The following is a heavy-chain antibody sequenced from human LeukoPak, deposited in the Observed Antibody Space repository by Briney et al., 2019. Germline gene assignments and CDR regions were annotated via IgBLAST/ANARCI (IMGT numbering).Heavy chain of an antibody. Sequence: SETLSLTCTVSGGSISSGSYYWSWIRQPAGKGLEWIGRIYTTGSTNYNPSLKSRVTISVDTSKNQFSLKLSSVTAADTAVYYCARHYYYDSSGYYQFDYWGQGTLVTVSS. CDR3: ARHYYYDSSGYYQFDY. V-gene: IGHV4-61*02. J-gene: IGHJ4*02. CDR1: GGSISSGSYY. CDR2: IYTTGST. D-gene: IGHD3-22*01.